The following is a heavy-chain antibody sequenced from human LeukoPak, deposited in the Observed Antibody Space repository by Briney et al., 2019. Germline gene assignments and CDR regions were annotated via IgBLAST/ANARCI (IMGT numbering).Heavy chain of an antibody. D-gene: IGHD3-10*01. CDR1: GFTFSSYA. CDR3: AKVVWFGELAYYFDY. J-gene: IGHJ4*02. Sequence: GGSLRLSCAASGFTFSSYAMSWVRQAPGKGLEWVSAISGSGGSTYYADSVKGRFTISRDNSKNTLYLQMNSLRAEDTTVYYCAKVVWFGELAYYFDYWGQGTLVTVSS. CDR2: ISGSGGST. V-gene: IGHV3-23*01.